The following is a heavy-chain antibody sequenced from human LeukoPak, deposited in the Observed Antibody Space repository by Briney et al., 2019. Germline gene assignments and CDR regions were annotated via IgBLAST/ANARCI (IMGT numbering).Heavy chain of an antibody. CDR3: AINHRDGYSELGY. V-gene: IGHV3-69-1*01. Sequence: GGSLRLSCAASGFIFSHYGMNWVRQAPGKGLEWVSGITSRSTTYYADSVKGRFTISRDNAKNSLFLQMNSLRAEDTAVYYCAINHRDGYSELGYWGQGTLVTVSS. CDR1: GFIFSHYG. J-gene: IGHJ4*02. CDR2: ITSRSTT. D-gene: IGHD5-24*01.